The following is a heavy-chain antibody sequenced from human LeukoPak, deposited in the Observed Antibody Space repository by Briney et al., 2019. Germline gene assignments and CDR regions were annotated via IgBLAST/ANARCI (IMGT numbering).Heavy chain of an antibody. D-gene: IGHD6-6*01. Sequence: TPSETLSLTCTVSHDSFISYYWNWIRQPPGKGLEWIGYIYSSGNTDYNPALKSRVTMSMDTSRNRFSLKLRSVTAADTAIYYCARDEGIAAQFDYWGQGTLVTVSS. J-gene: IGHJ4*02. V-gene: IGHV4-59*01. CDR2: IYSSGNT. CDR1: HDSFISYY. CDR3: ARDEGIAAQFDY.